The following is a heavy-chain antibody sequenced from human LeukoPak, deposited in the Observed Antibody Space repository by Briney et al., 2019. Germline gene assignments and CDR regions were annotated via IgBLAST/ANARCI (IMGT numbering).Heavy chain of an antibody. J-gene: IGHJ4*02. D-gene: IGHD6-13*01. V-gene: IGHV1-46*01. CDR2: INPSGGST. CDR3: AREVPTVAAAGFDY. CDR1: RYTFTSYY. Sequence: GASVKVSCKASRYTFTSYYMNWVRQAPGRGLEWMGIINPSGGSTSYAQKFQGRVTMTRDMSTSTVYMELSSLRSEDTAVYYCAREVPTVAAAGFDYWGQGTLVTVSS.